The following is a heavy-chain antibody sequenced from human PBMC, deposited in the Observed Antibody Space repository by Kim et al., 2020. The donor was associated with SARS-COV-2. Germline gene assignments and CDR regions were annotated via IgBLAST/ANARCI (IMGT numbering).Heavy chain of an antibody. D-gene: IGHD2-15*01. CDR1: GFTFSSHS. CDR3: VRTRFVLEAVDF. Sequence: GGSLRLSCAVSGFTFSSHSMTWVRQAPGKGLEWVSSLTSSGGYISYADSLKGRFTISRDNAKNSLYLQMISLRVEDTAVYYCVRTRFVLEAVDFWGQGTLVTVSS. V-gene: IGHV3-21*06. CDR2: LTSSGGYI. J-gene: IGHJ4*02.